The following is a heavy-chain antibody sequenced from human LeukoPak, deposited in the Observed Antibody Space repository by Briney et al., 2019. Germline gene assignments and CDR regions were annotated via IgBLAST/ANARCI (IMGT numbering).Heavy chain of an antibody. CDR3: ARVPVVLVPAAYCFDY. Sequence: GASVKVSCKASGGTFSSYAISWVRQAPGQGPEWMGWISAYNGDTNYAQKLQGRVTMTTDTSTSTAYMELRSLRSDDTAVYYCARVPVVLVPAAYCFDYWGQGTLVTVSS. D-gene: IGHD2-2*01. CDR2: ISAYNGDT. V-gene: IGHV1-18*01. J-gene: IGHJ4*02. CDR1: GGTFSSYA.